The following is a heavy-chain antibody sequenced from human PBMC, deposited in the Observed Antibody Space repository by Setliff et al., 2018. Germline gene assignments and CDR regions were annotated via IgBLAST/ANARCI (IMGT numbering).Heavy chain of an antibody. J-gene: IGHJ6*03. V-gene: IGHV1-69*10. CDR3: ARDKGYCSGGSCSDDYYYYYYYMDV. D-gene: IGHD2-15*01. CDR1: GGTFSSYA. CDR2: IIPILGIA. Sequence: SVKVSCKASGGTFSSYAISWVRQAPGQGLEWMGGIIPILGIANYAQKFQGRVTITADKSTSTAYMELSSLRSEDTAVYYCARDKGYCSGGSCSDDYYYYYYYMDVWGKGTTVTVSS.